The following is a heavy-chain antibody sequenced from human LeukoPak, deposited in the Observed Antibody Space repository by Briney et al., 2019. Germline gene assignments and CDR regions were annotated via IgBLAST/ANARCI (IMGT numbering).Heavy chain of an antibody. Sequence: PSETLSLTCTVSGGSISSSDYYWGWIRQPPGKGLEWIGSIYYSGSTYYNPSLKSRVTISVDTSKNQFSLKLSSVTAADTAVYYCARTARYYYGSGSYYCFDYWGQGTLVTVSS. CDR1: GGSISSSDYY. CDR2: IYYSGST. D-gene: IGHD3-10*01. V-gene: IGHV4-39*07. CDR3: ARTARYYYGSGSYYCFDY. J-gene: IGHJ4*02.